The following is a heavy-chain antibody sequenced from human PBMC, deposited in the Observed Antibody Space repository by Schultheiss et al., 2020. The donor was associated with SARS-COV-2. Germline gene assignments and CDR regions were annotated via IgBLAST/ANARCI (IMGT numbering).Heavy chain of an antibody. V-gene: IGHV1-69*13. Sequence: SVKVSCKASGGTFSSYAISWVRQAPGQGLEWMGGIIPIFGTANYAQKFQGRVTITADESTSTAYMEVSRLRSDDTAVYYCARVGRSYYGSGSPNWFDPWGQGTLVTVSS. CDR1: GGTFSSYA. CDR2: IIPIFGTA. CDR3: ARVGRSYYGSGSPNWFDP. D-gene: IGHD3-10*01. J-gene: IGHJ5*02.